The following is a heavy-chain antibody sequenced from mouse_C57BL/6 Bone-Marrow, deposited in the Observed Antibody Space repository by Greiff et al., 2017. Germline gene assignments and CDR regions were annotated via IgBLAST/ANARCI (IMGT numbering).Heavy chain of an antibody. CDR3: ARTTMVTTSYWYFDV. J-gene: IGHJ1*03. CDR2: IYPRSGNT. Sequence: VKLVESGAELARPGASVKLSCKASGYTFTSYGISWVKQRPGQGLEWIGEIYPRSGNTYYNEKFKGKATLTADKSSSTAYMELRSLTSEDSAVYFCARTTMVTTSYWYFDVWGTGTTVTVSS. V-gene: IGHV1-81*01. CDR1: GYTFTSYG. D-gene: IGHD2-2*01.